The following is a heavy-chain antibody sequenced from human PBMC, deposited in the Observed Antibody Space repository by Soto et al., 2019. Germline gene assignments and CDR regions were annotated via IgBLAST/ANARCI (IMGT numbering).Heavy chain of an antibody. Sequence: QVQLVESGGGVVQPGRSLRLSCAASGFTFSNYIMHWVRQAPGKGLEWVAIILHDGNNKYYADSVKGRFTISRDNSKTTLYLQMNSLRTEDTAIYYCARDDEGGSYCDLGYWGQGTLVTVS. D-gene: IGHD3-10*01. CDR3: ARDDEGGSYCDLGY. V-gene: IGHV3-30-3*01. CDR2: ILHDGNNK. CDR1: GFTFSNYI. J-gene: IGHJ4*02.